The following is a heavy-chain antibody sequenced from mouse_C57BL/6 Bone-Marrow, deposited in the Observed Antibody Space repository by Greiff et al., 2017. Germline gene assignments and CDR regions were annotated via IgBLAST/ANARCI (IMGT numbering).Heavy chain of an antibody. D-gene: IGHD2-12*01. CDR2: ISSGGSYT. J-gene: IGHJ2*01. V-gene: IGHV5-6*01. CDR3: ARLRRGRYYFYY. Sequence: EVQLVESGGDLVKPGGSLKLSCAASGFTFSSYGMSWVRQTPDKRLEWVATISSGGSYTYYPDSVKGRFTISRDNAKNTLYLQMSSLKSEDTAMYYCARLRRGRYYFYYWGQGTTLTVSS. CDR1: GFTFSSYG.